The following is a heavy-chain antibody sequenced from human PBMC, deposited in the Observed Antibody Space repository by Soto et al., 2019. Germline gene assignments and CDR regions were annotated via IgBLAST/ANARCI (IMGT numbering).Heavy chain of an antibody. V-gene: IGHV5-51*01. Sequence: WDALKTSCKGSGYSFTTHWTAWLRQIPGKGLEWMGIISPGDSDTRYSPAFQGQVTISVDKSISTAYLQWRSLKASDSAMYYCARSLAISAGADYWGQGTQVTVSS. CDR2: ISPGDSDT. CDR1: GYSFTTHW. J-gene: IGHJ4*02. D-gene: IGHD6-13*01. CDR3: ARSLAISAGADY.